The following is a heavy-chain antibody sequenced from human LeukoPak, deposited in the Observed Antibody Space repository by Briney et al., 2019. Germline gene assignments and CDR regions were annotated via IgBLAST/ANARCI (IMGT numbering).Heavy chain of an antibody. CDR2: ISAYNGNT. D-gene: IGHD6-13*01. CDR3: ARVKYSSSWYWFDP. Sequence: ASVKVSCKASGYTFTSYGISWVRQAPGQGLEWMGWISAYNGNTNYAQKLEGRVTMTTDTSTSTAYMELRSLRSDDTAVYYCARVKYSSSWYWFDPWGQGTLVTVSS. V-gene: IGHV1-18*01. J-gene: IGHJ5*02. CDR1: GYTFTSYG.